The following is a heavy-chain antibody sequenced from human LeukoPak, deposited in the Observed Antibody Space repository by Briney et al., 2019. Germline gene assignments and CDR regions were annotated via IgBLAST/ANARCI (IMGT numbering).Heavy chain of an antibody. D-gene: IGHD4-23*01. CDR3: ARDRAVSDNRWSLDP. Sequence: PGGSLSLSCAASGFTFSTYGMHWVRQAPGKGLEWVAAIGSDGRNKYSADSVRGRFTISRDNSKNTLDLHMNSLRTEDTAVYYCARDRAVSDNRWSLDPWGQGTLVTVSS. J-gene: IGHJ5*02. V-gene: IGHV3-33*01. CDR1: GFTFSTYG. CDR2: IGSDGRNK.